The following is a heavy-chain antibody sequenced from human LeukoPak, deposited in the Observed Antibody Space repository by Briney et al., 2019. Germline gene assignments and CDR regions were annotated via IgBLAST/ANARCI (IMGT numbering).Heavy chain of an antibody. Sequence: GGSLRLSCAASGFTFSSYSMNWVRQAPGKGLEWVSYISSSGSTIYYADSVKGRFTISRDNTKNSLYLQMNSLRAEDTAVYYCARRRGSAGGDFDYWGQGTLVTVSS. CDR1: GFTFSSYS. J-gene: IGHJ4*02. CDR3: ARRRGSAGGDFDY. V-gene: IGHV3-48*04. D-gene: IGHD6-19*01. CDR2: ISSSGSTI.